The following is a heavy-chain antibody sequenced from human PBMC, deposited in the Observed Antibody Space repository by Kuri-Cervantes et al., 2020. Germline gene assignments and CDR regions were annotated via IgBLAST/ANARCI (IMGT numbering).Heavy chain of an antibody. CDR3: ATFRGLTMVRGPTKQYNWFDP. Sequence: ASVKVSCKVSGYTLTELSMHWVRQAPGKGLEWMGGFDPEDGETIYAQKFQGRVTMTEDTSTDTAYMELSSLRPEDTAVYYCATFRGLTMVRGPTKQYNWFDPWGQGTLVTVSS. D-gene: IGHD3-10*01. CDR2: FDPEDGET. CDR1: GYTLTELS. V-gene: IGHV1-24*01. J-gene: IGHJ5*02.